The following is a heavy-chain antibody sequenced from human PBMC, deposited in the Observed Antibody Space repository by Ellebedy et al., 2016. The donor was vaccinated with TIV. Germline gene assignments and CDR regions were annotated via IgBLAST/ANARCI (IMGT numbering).Heavy chain of an antibody. D-gene: IGHD4-17*01. CDR2: INQDGSQK. CDR1: GFSFSSYW. J-gene: IGHJ3*02. CDR3: ATDGSYGDYRSPTHAFEM. V-gene: IGHV3-7*01. Sequence: GGSLRLSCATSGFSFSSYWMSWVRQAPGKGLEWVANINQDGSQKYHVDSVRGRFTISRDNAHNSLFLQMNSLRAEDTAVYFCATDGSYGDYRSPTHAFEMWGQGTLVTVSS.